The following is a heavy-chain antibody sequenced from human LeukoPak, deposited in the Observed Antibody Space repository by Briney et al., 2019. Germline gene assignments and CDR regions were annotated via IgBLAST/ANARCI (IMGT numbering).Heavy chain of an antibody. CDR3: ARARSGSGRGSFDI. J-gene: IGHJ3*02. CDR2: INHSGST. Sequence: PSETLSHTCAVYGGSFSGYYWSWIRQPPGKGLEWIGEINHSGSTNYNPSLKSRVTISVDTSKNQFSLKLNSVTAADTAVYYCARARSGSGRGSFDIWGQGTMVTVSS. D-gene: IGHD6-19*01. V-gene: IGHV4-34*01. CDR1: GGSFSGYY.